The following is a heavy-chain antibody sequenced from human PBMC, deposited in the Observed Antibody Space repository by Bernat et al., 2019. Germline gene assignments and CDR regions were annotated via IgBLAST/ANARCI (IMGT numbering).Heavy chain of an antibody. D-gene: IGHD2-15*01. J-gene: IGHJ5*02. V-gene: IGHV1-69*02. CDR2: IIPILGIA. Sequence: QVQLVQSGAEVKKPGSSVKVSCKASGGTFSSYTISWVRQAPGQGLEWMGRIIPILGIANYAQKFQGSVTITADKSTSTAYMELSRLRSEDTAVYYCAGVVDGNRPRWFDPWGQGTLVTVSS. CDR1: GGTFSSYT. CDR3: AGVVDGNRPRWFDP.